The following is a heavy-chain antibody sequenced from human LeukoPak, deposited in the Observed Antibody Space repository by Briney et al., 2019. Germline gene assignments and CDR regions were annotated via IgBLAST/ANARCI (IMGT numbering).Heavy chain of an antibody. D-gene: IGHD1-20*01. V-gene: IGHV4-39*01. CDR2: ISYNGGT. Sequence: PPESLSLTSTLPRGSITSVSYYCGWIRQPPGKGLEWIGSISYNGGTYYNPSLKSRVTIFVDTSKTQFSLKLSSVTAADTAVYYCARRITGTTSDSFDYWGQGTLVTVSS. CDR1: RGSITSVSYY. CDR3: ARRITGTTSDSFDY. J-gene: IGHJ4*02.